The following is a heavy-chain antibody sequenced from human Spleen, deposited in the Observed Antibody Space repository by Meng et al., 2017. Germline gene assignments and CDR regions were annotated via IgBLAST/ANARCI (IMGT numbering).Heavy chain of an antibody. V-gene: IGHV4-34*01. J-gene: IGHJ4*02. CDR2: INHSGST. Sequence: QVQLQQWGAGLLKPSETLSLTCAVYGGSFSGYYWSWIRQPPGKGLEWIGEINHSGSTNYKPSLKSRVTISVDTSKNQFSLKLSSVTAADSAVYYCARGPTTMAHDFDYWGQGTLVTVSS. CDR1: GGSFSGYY. CDR3: ARGPTTMAHDFDY. D-gene: IGHD4-11*01.